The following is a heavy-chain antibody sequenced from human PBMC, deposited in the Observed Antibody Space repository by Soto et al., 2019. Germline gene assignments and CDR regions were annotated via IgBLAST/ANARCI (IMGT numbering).Heavy chain of an antibody. Sequence: LETLSLTCTVSGGSISGHSWVWIRQPAGKGLEWIGHIYPSGSTSYNPSLRSRVTMSLDTSSNQIFLNLTSVTAADTAVFYCVRGRSYSVYDFWGPGTLVTVSS. J-gene: IGHJ4*02. V-gene: IGHV4-4*07. CDR3: VRGRSYSVYDF. CDR1: GGSISGHS. CDR2: IYPSGST. D-gene: IGHD5-12*01.